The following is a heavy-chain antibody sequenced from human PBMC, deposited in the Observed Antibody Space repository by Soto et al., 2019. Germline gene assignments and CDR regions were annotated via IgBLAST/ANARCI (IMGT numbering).Heavy chain of an antibody. CDR1: GFTFDDNA. D-gene: IGHD3-16*01. Sequence: GGSLRLSCAVSGFTFDDNAMHWVRQSPEKGLEWVSGINWKSDIGYADSVKSRFTISRDNAENSLYLQMNSLRAEDTALYYCAISQDRGGRTTFIYWGQGTQVTVSS. CDR3: AISQDRGGRTTFIY. J-gene: IGHJ4*02. V-gene: IGHV3-9*01. CDR2: INWKSDI.